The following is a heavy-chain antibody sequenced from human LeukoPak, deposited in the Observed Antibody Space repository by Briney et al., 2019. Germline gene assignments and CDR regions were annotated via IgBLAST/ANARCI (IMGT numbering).Heavy chain of an antibody. CDR3: ARADYYDSSGYYYGLDI. V-gene: IGHV1-2*06. D-gene: IGHD3-22*01. CDR1: GYTFTGYY. J-gene: IGHJ3*02. CDR2: INPNSGGT. Sequence: ASVKVSCKASGYTFTGYYMHWVRQAPGQGLEWMGRINPNSGGTNYAQKFQGRVTMTRDTSISTAYMELSRLRYDDTAVYYCARADYYDSSGYYYGLDIWGQGTMVTVSS.